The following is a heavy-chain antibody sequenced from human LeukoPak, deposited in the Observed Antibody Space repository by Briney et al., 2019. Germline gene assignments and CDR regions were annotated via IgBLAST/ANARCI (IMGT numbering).Heavy chain of an antibody. D-gene: IGHD6-13*01. CDR2: IFYSGST. CDR1: GGSISNSDYY. J-gene: IGHJ4*02. Sequence: SQTLSLTCTVSGGSISNSDYYWSWIRQPPGKGLEWIGYIFYSGSTNYNPSLRSRVTMSVDTSKNQFSLELNSVTAADTAVYYCARQGSSSSWAYFDFWGQGILATVSS. V-gene: IGHV4-61*08. CDR3: ARQGSSSSWAYFDF.